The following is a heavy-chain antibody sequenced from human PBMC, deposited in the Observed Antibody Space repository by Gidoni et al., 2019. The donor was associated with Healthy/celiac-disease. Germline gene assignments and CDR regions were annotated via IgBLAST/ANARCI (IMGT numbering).Heavy chain of an antibody. CDR1: GFTFSSYA. D-gene: IGHD3-22*01. V-gene: IGHV3-64*01. CDR3: ARGQYDSPVYYYYGMDV. J-gene: IGHJ6*02. Sequence: EVQLVESGGGLVQPGGSLRLSCAASGFTFSSYAMHWVRQAPGKGLEYVSAISSNGGSTYYANSVKGRFTISRDNSKNTLYLQMGSLRAEDMAVYYCARGQYDSPVYYYYGMDVWGQGTTVTVSS. CDR2: ISSNGGST.